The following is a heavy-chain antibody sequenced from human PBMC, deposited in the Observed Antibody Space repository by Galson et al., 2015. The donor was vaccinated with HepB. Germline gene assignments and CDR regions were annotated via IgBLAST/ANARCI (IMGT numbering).Heavy chain of an antibody. CDR3: ARRGGYYDTSGYLPFDY. CDR2: VFRSGST. CDR1: GGSISTNNW. V-gene: IGHV4-4*02. D-gene: IGHD3-22*01. Sequence: QVQLQESGPGLVKPSETLSLTCAVSGGSISTNNWWSWVRQPPRKGLEWIGEVFRSGSTNYNPSLKSRVTISLDKSKSQFSLKLSSVTAADTAVYYCARRGGYYDTSGYLPFDYWGQGTLVTVSS. J-gene: IGHJ4*02.